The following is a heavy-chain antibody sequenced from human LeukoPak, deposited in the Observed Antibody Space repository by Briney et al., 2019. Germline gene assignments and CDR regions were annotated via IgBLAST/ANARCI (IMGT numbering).Heavy chain of an antibody. V-gene: IGHV3-23*01. Sequence: GGSLTLSCAASGFTLRRYVMSWVRPAPGKGLEGVSTLSGASFSSYFADSVKGRFTISRKNSKNTLYLQMNSLRAEDTAIYYCAKVGGYYYEWGQGTLVTVSS. CDR3: AKVGGYYYE. CDR2: LSGASFSS. D-gene: IGHD3-22*01. J-gene: IGHJ4*02. CDR1: GFTLRRYV.